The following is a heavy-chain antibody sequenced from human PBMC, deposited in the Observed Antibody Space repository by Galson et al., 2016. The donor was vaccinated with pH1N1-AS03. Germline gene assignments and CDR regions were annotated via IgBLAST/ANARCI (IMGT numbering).Heavy chain of an antibody. CDR3: ARAYYGDFADWFDP. CDR2: IYWNDDI. Sequence: PALVKPTQTLTLTCTFSGFSLSTSGVGVGWIRQAPGKALEWLAIIYWNDDIRYSPSLRNRLTITKDTSKSHVVLTMTNMDPVDTATYFCARAYYGDFADWFDPWGQGTLVTVSS. CDR1: GFSLSTSGVG. V-gene: IGHV2-5*01. J-gene: IGHJ5*02. D-gene: IGHD4-17*01.